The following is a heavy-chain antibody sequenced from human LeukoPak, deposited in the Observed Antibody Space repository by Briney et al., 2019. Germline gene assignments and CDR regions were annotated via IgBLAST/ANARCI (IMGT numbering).Heavy chain of an antibody. D-gene: IGHD5-24*01. J-gene: IGHJ4*02. CDR1: GGSFSGYY. CDR3: ARLLAEMATIEGPNFDY. V-gene: IGHV4-34*01. CDR2: INHSGST. Sequence: PSETLSLTCAVYGGSFSGYYWSWIRQPPGKGLEWIGEINHSGSTNYNPSLKSRVTISVDTSKNQFSLKLSSVTAADTAVYYCARLLAEMATIEGPNFDYWGQGTLVTVSS.